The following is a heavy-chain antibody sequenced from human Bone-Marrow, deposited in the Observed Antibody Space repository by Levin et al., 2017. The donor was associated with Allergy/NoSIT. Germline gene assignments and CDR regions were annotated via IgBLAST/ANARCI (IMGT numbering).Heavy chain of an antibody. J-gene: IGHJ5*02. CDR2: IYYSGST. Sequence: SSETLSLTCTVSGGSISSGDYYWSWIRQPPGKGLEWIGYIYYSGSTYYNPSLKSRVTISVDTSKNQFSLKLSSVTAADTAVYYCARRPGVVVTAGNWFDPWGQGTLVTVSS. D-gene: IGHD2-21*02. V-gene: IGHV4-30-4*01. CDR3: ARRPGVVVTAGNWFDP. CDR1: GGSISSGDYY.